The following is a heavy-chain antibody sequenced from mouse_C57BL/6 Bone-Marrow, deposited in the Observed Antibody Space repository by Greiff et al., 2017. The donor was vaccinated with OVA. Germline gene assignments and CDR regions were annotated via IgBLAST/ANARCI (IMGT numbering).Heavy chain of an antibody. D-gene: IGHD2-3*01. Sequence: VQLQQSGAELVKPGASVKLSCTASGFNIKDYYMHWVKQRTEQGLEWIGRIDPEDGETKYASKFQGKATITADTSSNTAYLQLSSLTSEDTAVYYCASPDGYYDYWGQGTTLTVSS. CDR2: IDPEDGET. CDR3: ASPDGYYDY. CDR1: GFNIKDYY. V-gene: IGHV14-2*01. J-gene: IGHJ2*01.